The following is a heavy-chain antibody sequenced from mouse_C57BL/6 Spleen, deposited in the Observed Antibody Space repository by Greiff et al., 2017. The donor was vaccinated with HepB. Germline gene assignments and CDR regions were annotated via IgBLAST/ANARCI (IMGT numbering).Heavy chain of an antibody. D-gene: IGHD2-4*01. J-gene: IGHJ2*01. Sequence: QVQLQQPGAELVKPGASVKLSCKASGYTFTSYWMHWVKQRPGQGLEWIGMIHPNSGSTNYNEKFKSKATLTVDKYSSTAYMQLSILTSEDSAVYYWARGGVYYDYDAYFDYWGQGTTLTVSS. CDR2: IHPNSGST. CDR1: GYTFTSYW. V-gene: IGHV1-64*01. CDR3: ARGGVYYDYDAYFDY.